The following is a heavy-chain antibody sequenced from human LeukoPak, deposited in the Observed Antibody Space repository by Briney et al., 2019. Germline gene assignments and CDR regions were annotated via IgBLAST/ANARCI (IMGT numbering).Heavy chain of an antibody. CDR1: GLTFSDHN. D-gene: IGHD1-26*01. CDR2: ATDKANGYSI. V-gene: IGHV3-72*01. J-gene: IGHJ3*02. Sequence: GGSLRLSCAASGLTFSDHNMDWVRQAPGKGREWVGRATDKANGYSIEYAASVKGRFAISRDESKNSVYLQMNSLKTEDTAVYYCARGGSYMAFDIWGQGTMVTVSS. CDR3: ARGGSYMAFDI.